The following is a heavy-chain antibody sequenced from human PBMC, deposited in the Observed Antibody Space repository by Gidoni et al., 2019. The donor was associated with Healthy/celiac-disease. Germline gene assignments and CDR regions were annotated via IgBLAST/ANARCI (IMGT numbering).Heavy chain of an antibody. J-gene: IGHJ4*02. CDR1: GAFISSGGYS. CDR3: ARGDILTGYHLDY. CDR2: IYHSGST. Sequence: QLQLQESGSGLVKPSQTLSLTCAVSGAFISSGGYSWSWIRQPPGKALEWIGYIYHSGSTYYNPSLKSRVTISVDRSKNQFSLKLSSVTAADTAVYYCARGDILTGYHLDYWGQGTLVTVSS. D-gene: IGHD3-9*01. V-gene: IGHV4-30-2*01.